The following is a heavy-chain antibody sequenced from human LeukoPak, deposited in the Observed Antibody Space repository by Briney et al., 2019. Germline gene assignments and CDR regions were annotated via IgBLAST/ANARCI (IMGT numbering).Heavy chain of an antibody. CDR3: AKDRVGYYGSGSYSSDYFDY. CDR1: GFTFSSYG. D-gene: IGHD3-10*01. V-gene: IGHV3-23*01. J-gene: IGHJ4*02. CDR2: VDGSGGST. Sequence: GGSLRLSCAASGFTFSSYGMNWVRQAPGKGLEWVSSVDGSGGSTYYADSVKGRFTVSRDNSKNTLYLQMNSLRAEDTAVYYCAKDRVGYYGSGSYSSDYFDYWGQGTLVTVSS.